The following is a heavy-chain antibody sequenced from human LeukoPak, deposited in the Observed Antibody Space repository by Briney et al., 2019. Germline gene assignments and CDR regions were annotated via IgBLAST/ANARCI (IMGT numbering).Heavy chain of an antibody. V-gene: IGHV1-69*05. CDR2: IIPIFNTA. Sequence: SVKVSCKASGGTFSGYAISWVRQAPGQGLEWMGGIIPIFNTANYAQKFQGGVTIGTDGSTNTAYMELSSLRSEDTAVYYCAREMNPYGYNAFFDYWGQGTLVTVSS. D-gene: IGHD5-24*01. CDR1: GGTFSGYA. CDR3: AREMNPYGYNAFFDY. J-gene: IGHJ4*02.